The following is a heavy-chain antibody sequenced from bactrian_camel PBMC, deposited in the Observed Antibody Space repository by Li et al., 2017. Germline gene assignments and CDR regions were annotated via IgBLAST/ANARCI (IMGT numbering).Heavy chain of an antibody. CDR3: AFARVCYLRNMNSADYNS. V-gene: IGHV3S53*01. CDR2: ITDGGRT. CDR1: GYIVSGGC. D-gene: IGHD2*01. J-gene: IGHJ6*01. Sequence: HVQLVESGGGSVAAGGSLRLSCVASGYIVSGGCMGWFRQAPEKEREGITAITDGGRTVYAYSGQDRFIISKDNVENTLYLQMNSLQPEDTAMYYCAFARVCYLRNMNSADYNSWGQGTQVTVS.